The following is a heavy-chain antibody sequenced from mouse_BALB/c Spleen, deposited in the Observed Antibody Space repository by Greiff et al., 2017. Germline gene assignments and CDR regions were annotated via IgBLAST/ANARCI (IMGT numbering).Heavy chain of an antibody. J-gene: IGHJ3*01. Sequence: GQLQQSGAELVRPGSSVKISCKASGYAFSSYWMNWVKQRPGQGLEWIGQIYPGDGDTNYNGKFKGKATLTADKSSSTAYMQLSSLTSEDSAVYFCARGNDYDGFAYWGQGTLVTVSA. V-gene: IGHV1-80*01. CDR3: ARGNDYDGFAY. CDR2: IYPGDGDT. CDR1: GYAFSSYW. D-gene: IGHD2-4*01.